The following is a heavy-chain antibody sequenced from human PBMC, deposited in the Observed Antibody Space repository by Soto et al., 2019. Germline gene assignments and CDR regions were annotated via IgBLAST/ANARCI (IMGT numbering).Heavy chain of an antibody. D-gene: IGHD3-16*02. Sequence: QVQLVESGGGVVQPGRSLRLSCAASGFTFSYYAMHWVRQAPGKGLEWVAVISYDGSDKYYADSVKGRFTISRDNSRNTLNLQMNSLRAEETAVYYCAKGLGELSPESFAYWGQGTLITVSS. CDR3: AKGLGELSPESFAY. CDR2: ISYDGSDK. J-gene: IGHJ4*02. CDR1: GFTFSYYA. V-gene: IGHV3-30*18.